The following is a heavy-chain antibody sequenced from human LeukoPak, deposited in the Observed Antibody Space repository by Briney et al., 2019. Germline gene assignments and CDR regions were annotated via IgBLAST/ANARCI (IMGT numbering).Heavy chain of an antibody. CDR3: ARGQWELAFDY. CDR2: ISSSSSYI. Sequence: GGSLRLSCAASGFTFSSYSMNWVRQAPGKGLEWVSSISSSSSYIYYADSVKGRSTISRDNAKNSLYLQMNSLRAEDTAVYYCARGQWELAFDYWGQGTLVTVSS. D-gene: IGHD1-26*01. CDR1: GFTFSSYS. V-gene: IGHV3-21*01. J-gene: IGHJ4*02.